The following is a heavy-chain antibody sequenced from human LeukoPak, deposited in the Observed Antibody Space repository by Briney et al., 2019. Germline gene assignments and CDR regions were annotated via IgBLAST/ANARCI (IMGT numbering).Heavy chain of an antibody. CDR1: GFTFDDYA. CDR2: ISWNSGSI. D-gene: IGHD2-15*01. Sequence: GGSLRLSCAASGFTFDDYAMHWVRPAPGKGLEWVSGISWNSGSIGYADSVKGRFTISRDNAKNSLYLQMNSLRAEDTALYYCAKDARRRSPWDIVVVVAATLYYFDYWGQGTLVTVSS. V-gene: IGHV3-9*01. J-gene: IGHJ4*02. CDR3: AKDARRRSPWDIVVVVAATLYYFDY.